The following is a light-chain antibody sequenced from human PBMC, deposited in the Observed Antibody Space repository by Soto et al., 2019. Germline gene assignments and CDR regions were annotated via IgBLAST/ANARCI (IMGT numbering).Light chain of an antibody. CDR2: ENN. CDR1: SSNIVNNY. CDR3: GTWDTSLSALYV. J-gene: IGLJ1*01. Sequence: QSALTQPPSVSAAPGQKVTISCSGGSSNIVNNYVSWYQQLPGTAPKLLIYENNKRPSGIPYRFSGSKSGTSATLGITGLQTGDEADYYCGTWDTSLSALYVFGTGTKVTVL. V-gene: IGLV1-51*02.